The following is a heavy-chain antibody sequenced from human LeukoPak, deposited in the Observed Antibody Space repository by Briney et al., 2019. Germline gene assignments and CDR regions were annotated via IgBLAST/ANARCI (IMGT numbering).Heavy chain of an antibody. J-gene: IGHJ4*02. CDR2: ISGSGGST. V-gene: IGHV3-23*01. CDR1: GFTFSSYA. D-gene: IGHD1-26*01. Sequence: GGSLRLSCAASGFTFSSYAMSWVRQAPGTGLEWVSAISGSGGSTYYADSVKGRFTISRDNSKNTLYLQMNSLRAEDTAVYYCAKEELVVGATQYYFDYWGQGTLVTVSS. CDR3: AKEELVVGATQYYFDY.